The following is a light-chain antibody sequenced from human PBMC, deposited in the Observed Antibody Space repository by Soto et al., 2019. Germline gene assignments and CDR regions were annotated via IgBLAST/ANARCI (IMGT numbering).Light chain of an antibody. CDR2: DAS. CDR3: QQFTTYPLT. J-gene: IGKJ4*01. V-gene: IGKV1-13*02. Sequence: AIQLTQSPSSLSASVGDRVTITWRASQGIASALAWYQQRPGKPPSLLIYDASTSESGVPSRFSGSGSETDFTLTISSLQPEDFATYYCQQFTTYPLTFGGGTRVEIK. CDR1: QGIASA.